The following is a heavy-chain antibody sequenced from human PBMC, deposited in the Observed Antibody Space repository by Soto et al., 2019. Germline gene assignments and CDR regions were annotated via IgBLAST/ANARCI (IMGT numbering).Heavy chain of an antibody. CDR3: ARTYSSSWSPFDY. D-gene: IGHD6-13*01. CDR2: IYYSGST. V-gene: IGHV4-39*07. J-gene: IGHJ4*02. CDR1: GGSISSSSYY. Sequence: SETLSLTCTVSGGSISSSSYYWGWIRQPPGKGLEWIGNIYYSGSTYYNPSLKSRVTISVDTSKNQFSLKLSSVTAADTAVYYCARTYSSSWSPFDYWGQGTLVTVS.